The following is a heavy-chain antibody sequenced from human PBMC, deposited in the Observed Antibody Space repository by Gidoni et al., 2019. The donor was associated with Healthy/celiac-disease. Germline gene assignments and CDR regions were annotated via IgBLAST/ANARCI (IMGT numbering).Heavy chain of an antibody. Sequence: HLQLQESGPVLVKPSEPLSLTCTVSGGSISRSSYYWGWIRQPPGKGLEWIGSIYYSGSTYYNPSLKSRVTISVDTSKNQFSLKLSSVTAADTAVYYCARQVATGTTSNYYYGMDVWGQGTTVTVSS. CDR2: IYYSGST. CDR3: ARQVATGTTSNYYYGMDV. V-gene: IGHV4-39*01. CDR1: GGSISRSSYY. D-gene: IGHD1-7*01. J-gene: IGHJ6*02.